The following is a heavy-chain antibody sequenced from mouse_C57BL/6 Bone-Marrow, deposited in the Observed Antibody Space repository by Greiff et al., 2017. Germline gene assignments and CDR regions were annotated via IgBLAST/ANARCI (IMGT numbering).Heavy chain of an antibody. V-gene: IGHV1-7*01. CDR1: GYTFTSYW. D-gene: IGHD2-10*01. Sequence: QVQLQQSGAELAKPGASVKLSCKASGYTFTSYWMHWVKQRPGQGLEWIGYINPSSGYTKYNQKFKDKDTLTADKSSSTAYMQLSSLTYEDSAVYYCASGGILLDYFDYWGQGTTLTVSS. J-gene: IGHJ2*01. CDR2: INPSSGYT. CDR3: ASGGILLDYFDY.